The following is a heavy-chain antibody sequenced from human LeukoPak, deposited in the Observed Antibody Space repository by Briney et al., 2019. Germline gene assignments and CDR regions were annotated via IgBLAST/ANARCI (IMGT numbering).Heavy chain of an antibody. CDR2: ISPYNGNT. Sequence: ASVKVSCTASGYTFTSFDITWVRQAPGQGLEWMAWISPYNGNTFHAQKLQGRVTMTTDTSTSTAYMELRSLRSDDTAMYHCARHGGLGNFFDLDYWGQGTLVTVSS. CDR1: GYTFTSFD. V-gene: IGHV1-18*04. D-gene: IGHD3-16*01. J-gene: IGHJ4*02. CDR3: ARHGGLGNFFDLDY.